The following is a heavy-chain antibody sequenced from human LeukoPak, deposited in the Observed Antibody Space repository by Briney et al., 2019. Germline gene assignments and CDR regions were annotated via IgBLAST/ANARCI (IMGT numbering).Heavy chain of an antibody. CDR3: AKDLLVVVISPFDY. D-gene: IGHD3-22*01. J-gene: IGHJ4*02. CDR1: GFTFSSYS. V-gene: IGHV3-21*01. CDR2: ISSSSSYI. Sequence: GGSLRLSCAASGFTFSSYSMNWVRQAPGKGLEWVSSISSSSSYIYYADSVKGRFTISRDNAKNSLYLQMNSLRAEDTAVYYCAKDLLVVVISPFDYWGQGTLVTVSS.